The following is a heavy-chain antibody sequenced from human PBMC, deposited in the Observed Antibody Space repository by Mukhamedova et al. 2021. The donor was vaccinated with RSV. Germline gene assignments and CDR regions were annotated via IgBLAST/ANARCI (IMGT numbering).Heavy chain of an antibody. CDR1: YG. CDR3: AKDLVRSTGRSYDY. CDR2: LRAADGNT. V-gene: IGHV3-23*01. Sequence: YGMSWVRQAPGKGLEWVSGLRAADGNTYYADSVRGRFSISRDTSKSTLYLQMNSLGAEDTARYYCAKDLVRSTGRSYDYWGQGT. D-gene: IGHD2-2*01. J-gene: IGHJ4*02.